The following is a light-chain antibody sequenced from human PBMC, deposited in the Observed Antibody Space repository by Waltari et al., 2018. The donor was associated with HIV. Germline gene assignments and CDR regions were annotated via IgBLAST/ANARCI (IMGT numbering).Light chain of an antibody. J-gene: IGLJ2*01. V-gene: IGLV1-44*01. CDR2: SDN. CDR1: SPNHRSKT. CDR3: AAWDDSRSGVV. Sequence: QSVLTQPPSASGPPGQRVNIPCSGSSPNHRSKTVNWYQQLPATAPNLLIYSDNQRPSGVPDRFSGSKSGTSASLAISGLQSEDEADYSCAAWDDSRSGVVFGGGTRLTVL.